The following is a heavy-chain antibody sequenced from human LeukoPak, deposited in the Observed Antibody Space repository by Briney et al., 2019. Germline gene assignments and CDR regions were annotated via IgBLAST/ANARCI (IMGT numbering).Heavy chain of an antibody. J-gene: IGHJ5*02. CDR1: GFTFSSYA. V-gene: IGHV3-30-3*01. CDR2: ISYDGSNK. CDR3: ARAESGSFLSSWFDP. D-gene: IGHD1-26*01. Sequence: PGGSLRLSCAASGFTFSSYAMHWVRQAPGKGLEWVAVISYDGSNKYYADSVKGRFTISRDNSKNTLYLQMNSLRAEDTAVYYCARAESGSFLSSWFDPWGQGTLVTVSS.